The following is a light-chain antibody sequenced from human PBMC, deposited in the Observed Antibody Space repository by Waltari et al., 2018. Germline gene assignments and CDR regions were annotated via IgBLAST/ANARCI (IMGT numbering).Light chain of an antibody. CDR1: QDHVNVEGRTN. V-gene: IGKV2-30*01. CDR3: MQGTHWPRT. J-gene: IGKJ2*01. CDR2: KVS. Sequence: QDHVNVEGRTNWIWFHRGQGQVQRGRIYKVSNRDPGVPARFRASGSGTDFTWKISRVEAEDVGVYYCMQGTHWPRTFGQGTKLEI.